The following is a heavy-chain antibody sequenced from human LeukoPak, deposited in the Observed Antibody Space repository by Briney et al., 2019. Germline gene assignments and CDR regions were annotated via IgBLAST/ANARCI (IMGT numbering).Heavy chain of an antibody. CDR1: GFTFSSYW. J-gene: IGHJ4*02. CDR2: INTDGSSA. Sequence: GGSLRLSCAASGFTFSSYWMHWVRQTPGKGLVWVSRINTDGSSASYADSVKGRFTISRDNAKNTLYLQMNSLRAEDTAVYYCAREEYDDLGYWGQGTLVTVSS. D-gene: IGHD3-3*01. V-gene: IGHV3-74*01. CDR3: AREEYDDLGY.